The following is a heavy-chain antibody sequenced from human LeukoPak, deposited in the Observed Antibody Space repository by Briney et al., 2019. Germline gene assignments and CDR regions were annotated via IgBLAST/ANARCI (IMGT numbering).Heavy chain of an antibody. D-gene: IGHD3-9*01. CDR1: GFTFSSYG. CDR3: ARNWGDHFDWLYDY. V-gene: IGHV3-33*01. Sequence: GGSLRLSCAASGFTFSSYGMHWVRQAPGRGLEWVAIIWYDGSNRYYADSVKGRFTISRDNSKNTLYLQMNSLRAEDTAVYYCARNWGDHFDWLYDYWGQGTLVTVSS. J-gene: IGHJ4*02. CDR2: IWYDGSNR.